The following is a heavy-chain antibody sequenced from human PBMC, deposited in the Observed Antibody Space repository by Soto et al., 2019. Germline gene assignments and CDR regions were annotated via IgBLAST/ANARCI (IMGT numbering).Heavy chain of an antibody. Sequence: QVQLVQSGAEVKKPGSSVKVSCEAPGGTFDHAGITWVRQAPGQGLEWVGGINPMFNSTHYAQKFQGRVTIAADEVTSTGFMELRGLTSDDTAVYYCARQIFAADYWGQGTMLVVSS. J-gene: IGHJ4*02. V-gene: IGHV1-69*01. CDR3: ARQIFAADY. D-gene: IGHD3-9*01. CDR2: INPMFNST. CDR1: GGTFDHAG.